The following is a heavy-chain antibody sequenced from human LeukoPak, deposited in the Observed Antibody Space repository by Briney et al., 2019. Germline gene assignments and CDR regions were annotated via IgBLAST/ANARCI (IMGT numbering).Heavy chain of an antibody. J-gene: IGHJ4*02. V-gene: IGHV3-30*18. D-gene: IGHD4-11*01. CDR2: ISNDGSII. CDR1: GFTFSSYG. CDR3: AKSKSPYPMDYIFDF. Sequence: GGSLRLSCAASGFTFSSYGMHWVRQAPGKGLEWVAVISNDGSIIKYGDSVKGRFTISRDNSKNTLYVQMNSLRTDDAAVYYCAKSKSPYPMDYIFDFWGQGTLVTVSS.